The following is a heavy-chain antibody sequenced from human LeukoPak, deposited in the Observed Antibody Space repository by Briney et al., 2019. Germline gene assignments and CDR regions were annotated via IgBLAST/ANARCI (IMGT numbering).Heavy chain of an antibody. V-gene: IGHV4-28*03. CDR3: ARGQKLGMGSRARYFDL. D-gene: IGHD7-27*01. CDR1: GYSISSNNW. Sequence: SETLSLTCAVSGYSISSNNWWGWIRPPPGKGLEWIGYIYYSGSAYYNASLKSRVTMSVDTSKNQFSLKLSSVTAVDTAVYYCARGQKLGMGSRARYFDLWGRGTLVTVSS. CDR2: IYYSGSA. J-gene: IGHJ2*01.